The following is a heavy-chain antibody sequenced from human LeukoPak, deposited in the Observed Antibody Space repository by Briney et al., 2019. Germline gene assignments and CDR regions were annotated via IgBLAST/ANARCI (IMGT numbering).Heavy chain of an antibody. J-gene: IGHJ6*02. Sequence: SETLSLTCTVSGGSISSNSYFWGWIRQPPGKGLEWIGSIYYSGITYYNPSPKSRVTISVDTSKNQFSLQLSSVTAADTAVYYCARDRDTAMPGDMDVWGHGTTVTVSS. CDR3: ARDRDTAMPGDMDV. D-gene: IGHD5-18*01. CDR1: GGSISSNSYF. CDR2: IYYSGIT. V-gene: IGHV4-39*07.